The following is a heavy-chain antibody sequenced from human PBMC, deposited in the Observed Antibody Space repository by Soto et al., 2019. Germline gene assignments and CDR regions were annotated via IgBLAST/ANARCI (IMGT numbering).Heavy chain of an antibody. CDR1: EYTFTDYY. Sequence: QVQLVQSGAEVKKPGASVKLSCKSSEYTFTDYYIHWVRQAPGQGLEWMGLINPSGGSTSYAQKFQGRVTMTRGTSTSTVYMELSSLSSEDTAVYYCATAAYSTSWYDFWGRGTLVTVSS. CDR2: INPSGGST. J-gene: IGHJ5*01. D-gene: IGHD6-13*01. V-gene: IGHV1-46*01. CDR3: ATAAYSTSWYDF.